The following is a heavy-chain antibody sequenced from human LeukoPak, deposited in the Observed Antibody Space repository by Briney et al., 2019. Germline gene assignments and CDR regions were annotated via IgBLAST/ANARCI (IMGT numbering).Heavy chain of an antibody. CDR2: INHSGST. J-gene: IGHJ3*02. Sequence: SETLSLTCAVYGGSFSGYYWSWIRQPPGKGLEWIGEINHSGSTNYNPSLKSRVTISVDTSKNQFSLKLSSVTAADTAVYYCARPRIAARSRHAFDIWGQGTMVTVSS. CDR3: ARPRIAARSRHAFDI. CDR1: GGSFSGYY. D-gene: IGHD6-6*01. V-gene: IGHV4-34*01.